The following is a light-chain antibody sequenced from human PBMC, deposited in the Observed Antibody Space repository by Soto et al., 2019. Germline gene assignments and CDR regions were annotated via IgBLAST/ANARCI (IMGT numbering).Light chain of an antibody. CDR3: SSWTSSSSYV. CDR2: DVS. Sequence: QSALTQPASVSGSPGQSIAISCTGTSSDVGGYNSVSWYQQYPGKAPKLMIHDVSNRPSEVSDRFSGSKSGNTASLTISGLQAEDEADYYCSSWTSSSSYVFGSGTKLTVL. V-gene: IGLV2-14*01. J-gene: IGLJ1*01. CDR1: SSDVGGYNS.